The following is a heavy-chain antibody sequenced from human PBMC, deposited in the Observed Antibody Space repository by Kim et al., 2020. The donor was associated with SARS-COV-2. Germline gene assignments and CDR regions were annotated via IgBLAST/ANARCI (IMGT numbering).Heavy chain of an antibody. V-gene: IGHV3-21*01. Sequence: ADSVKSRFTISRDNDKNSLYLQMNSLRAEDTAVYYCARGGPYCGGDCYDYWGQGTLVTVSS. J-gene: IGHJ4*02. D-gene: IGHD2-21*01. CDR3: ARGGPYCGGDCYDY.